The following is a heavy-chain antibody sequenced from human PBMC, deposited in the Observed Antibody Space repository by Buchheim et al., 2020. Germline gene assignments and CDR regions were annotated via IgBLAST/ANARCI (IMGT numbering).Heavy chain of an antibody. CDR2: INPSGGST. Sequence: QVQLVQSGAEVKKPGASVKVSCKASGYTFTSYYMHWVRQAPGQGLEWMGIINPSGGSTSYAQKFQGRVTMTRDTSTSTVYMELSSMRSEDTAVYYCARDNTIFGVVIEAVDGMDVWGQGTT. CDR3: ARDNTIFGVVIEAVDGMDV. D-gene: IGHD3-3*01. V-gene: IGHV1-46*01. CDR1: GYTFTSYY. J-gene: IGHJ6*02.